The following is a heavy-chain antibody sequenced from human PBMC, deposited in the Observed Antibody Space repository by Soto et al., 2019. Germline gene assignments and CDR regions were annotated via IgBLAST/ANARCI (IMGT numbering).Heavy chain of an antibody. CDR3: ARADCSGGSCYSIYAFDI. D-gene: IGHD2-15*01. Sequence: GGSLRLSCAASGFTFSSYSMNWVRQAPGKGLEWVSSISSSSSYIYYADSVKGRFTISRDNAKNSLYLQMNSLRAEDTAVYYCARADCSGGSCYSIYAFDIWGQGTMVTVS. CDR1: GFTFSSYS. V-gene: IGHV3-21*01. J-gene: IGHJ3*02. CDR2: ISSSSSYI.